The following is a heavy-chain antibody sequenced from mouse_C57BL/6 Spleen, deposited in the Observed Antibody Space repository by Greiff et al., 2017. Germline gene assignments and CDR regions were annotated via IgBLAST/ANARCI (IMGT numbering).Heavy chain of an antibody. V-gene: IGHV1-72*01. D-gene: IGHD2-4*01. J-gene: IGHJ3*01. CDR3: ARNGYYDYEGFAY. Sequence: VKQSCTASGYTFTCYWMHWEKQRPGRGLEWIGRIDPNSGGTKYNEKFKGKATLTVDKPSSTAYMQLSSLTSEDSAVYYCARNGYYDYEGFAYWGQGTLVTVSA. CDR1: GYTFTCYW. CDR2: IDPNSGGT.